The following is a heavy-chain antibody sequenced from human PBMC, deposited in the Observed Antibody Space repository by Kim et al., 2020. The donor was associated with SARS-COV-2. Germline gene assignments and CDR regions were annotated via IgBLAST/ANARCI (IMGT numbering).Heavy chain of an antibody. J-gene: IGHJ6*02. Sequence: PGGSLRLSCAASGFTFSSYGMHWVRQAPGKGLEWVAVISYDGSNKYYADSVKGRFTISRDNSKNTLYLQMNSLRAEDTAVYYCAKDLAVAGQPSYYYYYYGMDVWGQGTTVTVSS. V-gene: IGHV3-30*18. D-gene: IGHD6-19*01. CDR1: GFTFSSYG. CDR2: ISYDGSNK. CDR3: AKDLAVAGQPSYYYYYYGMDV.